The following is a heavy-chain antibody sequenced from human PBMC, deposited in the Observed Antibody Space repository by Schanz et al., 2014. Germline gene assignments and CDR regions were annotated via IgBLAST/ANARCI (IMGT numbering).Heavy chain of an antibody. CDR1: GFSFSTYA. CDR3: AKEESPPSLVDY. J-gene: IGHJ4*02. V-gene: IGHV3-30*04. CDR2: ISYDGSNQ. Sequence: VQLVESGGGVVQPGRSLRLSCAASGFSFSTYAMHWVRQAPGKGLEWVAAISYDGSNQYYTDSVKGRFTVSRDNSKNTVYLQMNSLRAEDPAVYYCAKEESPPSLVDYWGQGTLVTVSS.